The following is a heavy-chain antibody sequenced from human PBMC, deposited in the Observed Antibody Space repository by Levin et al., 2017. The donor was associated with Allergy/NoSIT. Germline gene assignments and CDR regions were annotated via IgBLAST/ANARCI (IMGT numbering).Heavy chain of an antibody. D-gene: IGHD3-10*01. Sequence: SQTLSLTCTVSGGSISSYYWSWIRQPPGKGLEWIGYIYYSGSTNYNPSLKSRVTISVDTSKNQFSLKLSSVTAADTAVYYCARGVYYGSGSYYNLGFDYWGQGTLVTVSS. J-gene: IGHJ4*02. CDR1: GGSISSYY. CDR3: ARGVYYGSGSYYNLGFDY. V-gene: IGHV4-59*01. CDR2: IYYSGST.